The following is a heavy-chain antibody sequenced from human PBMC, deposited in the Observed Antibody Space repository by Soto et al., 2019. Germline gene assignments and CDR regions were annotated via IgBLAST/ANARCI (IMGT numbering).Heavy chain of an antibody. CDR2: IGGSGGGT. J-gene: IGHJ4*02. CDR3: AKGAPGSGWLSDY. CDR1: GFTFSIYA. D-gene: IGHD3-22*01. Sequence: GGSLRLSCAASGFTFSIYAMSWVRQAPGKGLEWVSTIGGSGGGTSYADFVRGRFTISRDDSRSTLYLQLNSLRAEDTAVYYCAKGAPGSGWLSDYWGRGTLVTVSS. V-gene: IGHV3-23*01.